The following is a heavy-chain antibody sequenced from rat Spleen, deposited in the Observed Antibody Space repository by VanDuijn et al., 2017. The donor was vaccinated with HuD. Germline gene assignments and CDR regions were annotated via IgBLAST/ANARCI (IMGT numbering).Heavy chain of an antibody. V-gene: IGHV5S13*01. J-gene: IGHJ4*01. CDR1: GFTFTNYD. CDR3: TRGYVMDA. CDR2: ISTGGGNT. Sequence: EVQLVESGGGLVQPGRSLKLSCAASGFTFTNYDMAWVRQAPTKGLEWIASISTGGGNTYYRDSVKGRFTISRDNAKNTQYLQMDSLSAEDTATYYCTRGYVMDAWGQGASVTVSS.